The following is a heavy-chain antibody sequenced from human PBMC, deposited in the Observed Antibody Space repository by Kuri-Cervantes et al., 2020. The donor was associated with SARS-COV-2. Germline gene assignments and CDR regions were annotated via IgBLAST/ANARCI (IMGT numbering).Heavy chain of an antibody. D-gene: IGHD6-13*01. V-gene: IGHV3-43*02. J-gene: IGHJ4*02. CDR2: IGADGNTS. CDR3: ARVVSSSWYSH. Sequence: GESLKISCAASGFTFSDYAMQWVRQVPGKGLQWVSLIGADGNTSYYADSVKGRFTISRDNAKNSLYLQMNSLRAEDTAVYYCARVVSSSWYSHWGQGTRVTCSS. CDR1: GFTFSDYA.